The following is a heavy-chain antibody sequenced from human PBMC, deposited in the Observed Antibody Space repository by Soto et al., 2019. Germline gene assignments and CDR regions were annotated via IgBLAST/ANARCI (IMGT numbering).Heavy chain of an antibody. CDR2: ISSSSSYI. CDR3: ASTAGTWARAY. Sequence: EVQLVESGGGLVKPGGSLRLSCAASGFTFSSYSMNWIRQAPGKGLEWVSSISSSSSYIYYADSVKGRFTISIDNAKNSLYLQMNSLRAEDTAVYYFASTAGTWARAYWGKGTLVTVSS. D-gene: IGHD6-13*01. V-gene: IGHV3-21*01. CDR1: GFTFSSYS. J-gene: IGHJ4*02.